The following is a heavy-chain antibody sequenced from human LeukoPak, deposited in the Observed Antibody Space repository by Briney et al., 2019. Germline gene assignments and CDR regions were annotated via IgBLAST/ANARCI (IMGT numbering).Heavy chain of an antibody. Sequence: KPSETLSLTCTVSGGSICSYYWSWIRKPPGKGMEWIGYIYYSGSTNYNPSLKSRVTISVDTSKNQFSLKLSSVTAADTAVYYCARSQSGYDSPYYYGMDVWGQGTTVTVSS. D-gene: IGHD5-12*01. CDR1: GGSICSYY. CDR3: ARSQSGYDSPYYYGMDV. J-gene: IGHJ6*02. V-gene: IGHV4-59*08. CDR2: IYYSGST.